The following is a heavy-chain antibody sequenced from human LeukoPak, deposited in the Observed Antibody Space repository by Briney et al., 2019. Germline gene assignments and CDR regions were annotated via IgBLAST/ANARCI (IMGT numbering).Heavy chain of an antibody. CDR2: INPNSGGT. D-gene: IGHD2-15*01. Sequence: GAPVKVSSPAAESTFTVYYMHGVRQAPGQGLEWMGWINPNSGGTNYAQKFQGRVTMTRDTSISTAYMELSRLRSDDTAVYYCARGPLAVAALPDLDYWGQGTLVTVSS. J-gene: IGHJ4*02. CDR3: ARGPLAVAALPDLDY. CDR1: ESTFTVYY. V-gene: IGHV1-2*02.